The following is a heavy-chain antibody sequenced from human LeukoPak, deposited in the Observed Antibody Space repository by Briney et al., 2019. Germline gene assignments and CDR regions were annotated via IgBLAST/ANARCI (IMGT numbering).Heavy chain of an antibody. D-gene: IGHD2-15*01. CDR3: ARGGRVTRFDY. V-gene: IGHV3-53*01. Sequence: GGSLRLSCAASGFTVSSNYMSWVRQAPGKGLEWVSVIYSAGNTYYTDSVKGRFTISRDNSKNTLYLQMNSLRAEDTAVYYCARGGRVTRFDYWGQGTLVSVSS. CDR1: GFTVSSNY. J-gene: IGHJ4*02. CDR2: IYSAGNT.